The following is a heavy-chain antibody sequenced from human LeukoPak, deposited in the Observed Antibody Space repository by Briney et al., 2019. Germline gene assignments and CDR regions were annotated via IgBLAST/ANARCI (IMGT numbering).Heavy chain of an antibody. CDR3: AREKEQWLDDAFDI. Sequence: GGSLRLSCAASGFTFSSYWMSWVRQAPGKGLEWVANIKRDGSEKYYVDSVKGRFTISRDNAKNSLYLQMNSLRAEDTAVYYCAREKEQWLDDAFDIWGQGTMVTVSS. V-gene: IGHV3-7*01. CDR2: IKRDGSEK. J-gene: IGHJ3*02. CDR1: GFTFSSYW. D-gene: IGHD6-19*01.